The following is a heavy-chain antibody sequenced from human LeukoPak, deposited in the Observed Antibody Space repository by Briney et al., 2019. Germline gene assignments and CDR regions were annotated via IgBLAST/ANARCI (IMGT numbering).Heavy chain of an antibody. Sequence: GGSLRLSCAAPGFTFTRFWMHWVRQAPGKGLVWVSRINVEGTTTTYADSVEGRFTISRDENTLYLQMNHLRVDDTAVYYCTRGGEEPFDYWGQGTLVTVSS. CDR3: TRGGEEPFDY. D-gene: IGHD3-10*01. V-gene: IGHV3-74*01. CDR1: GFTFTRFW. CDR2: INVEGTTT. J-gene: IGHJ4*02.